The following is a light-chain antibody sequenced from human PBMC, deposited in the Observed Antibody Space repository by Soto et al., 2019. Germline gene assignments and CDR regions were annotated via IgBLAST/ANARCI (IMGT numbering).Light chain of an antibody. Sequence: QSALTQPPSVSGAPGQRVTISCIGSSSNIGAGYDVHWYQQLPGTAPKLLIYDNSNRPSGVPDRFSGSKSGTSASLAITGLQAEDEADYYCQSYDSSLSGWVFGTGTKVTVL. V-gene: IGLV1-40*01. CDR2: DNS. J-gene: IGLJ1*01. CDR3: QSYDSSLSGWV. CDR1: SSNIGAGYD.